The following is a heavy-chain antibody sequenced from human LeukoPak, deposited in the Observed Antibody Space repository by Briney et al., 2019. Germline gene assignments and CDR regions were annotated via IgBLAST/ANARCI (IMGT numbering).Heavy chain of an antibody. V-gene: IGHV3-74*01. Sequence: GGSLRLSCAASGFTFSSNWMHWVRQAPGKGLVWVSRINIDGSSTSYADSMKGRFTISRDNAKNTLYLQMNSLRVEDTAMYYCARVGYSNSWYVDYWGQGTLVTVSS. CDR3: ARVGYSNSWYVDY. CDR1: GFTFSSNW. D-gene: IGHD2-2*01. J-gene: IGHJ4*02. CDR2: INIDGSST.